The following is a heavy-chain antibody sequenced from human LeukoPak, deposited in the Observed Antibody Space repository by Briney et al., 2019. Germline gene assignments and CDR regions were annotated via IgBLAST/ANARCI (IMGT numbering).Heavy chain of an antibody. CDR2: ISSSSSYI. CDR3: AKAANYDILTGYYLDY. D-gene: IGHD3-9*01. J-gene: IGHJ4*02. V-gene: IGHV3-21*04. CDR1: GFTFSSYS. Sequence: PGGSLRLSCAASGFTFSSYSMNWVRQAPGKGLEWVSSISSSSSYIYYADSVKGRFTISRDNAKNSLYLQMNNLRAEDTAIYYCAKAANYDILTGYYLDYWGQGTLVTVSS.